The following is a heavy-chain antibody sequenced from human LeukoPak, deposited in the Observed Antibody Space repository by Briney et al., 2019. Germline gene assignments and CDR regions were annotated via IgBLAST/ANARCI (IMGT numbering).Heavy chain of an antibody. CDR2: INPNSGGT. CDR3: ARERMTTVTTDYYYYLDV. J-gene: IGHJ6*03. D-gene: IGHD4-17*01. V-gene: IGHV1-2*06. CDR1: GYTFTGYY. Sequence: ASVKVSCKASGYTFTGYYMHWVRQAPGQGLEWMGRINPNSGGTNYAPKFQGRVTMTRDTSISTAYMELSRLRSDDTAVYYCARERMTTVTTDYYYYLDVWGKGTTVPVSS.